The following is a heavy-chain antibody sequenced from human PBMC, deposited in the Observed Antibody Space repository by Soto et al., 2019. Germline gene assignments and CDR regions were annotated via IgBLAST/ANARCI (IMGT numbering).Heavy chain of an antibody. Sequence: GGSLRLSCAASGFTFSNYGMHWVRQAPGKGLEWVAIISFDGNNKYYSDSVKGRFTISRDNSKNMVFLQMNSLRPEDTAVYYCVKPREHFYDSSPGETWGQGTPVTVSS. J-gene: IGHJ5*02. D-gene: IGHD3-22*01. CDR1: GFTFSNYG. CDR2: ISFDGNNK. V-gene: IGHV3-30*18. CDR3: VKPREHFYDSSPGET.